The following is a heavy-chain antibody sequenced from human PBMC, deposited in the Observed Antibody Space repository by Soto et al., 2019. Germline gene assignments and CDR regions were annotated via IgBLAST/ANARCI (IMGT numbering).Heavy chain of an antibody. J-gene: IGHJ4*02. D-gene: IGHD3-16*02. V-gene: IGHV4-59*01. Sequence: SETLSLTCIVSGDSMTNDYRTWIRRPPGKGLEWIGYIYYSGKTDYNPSLQSRVSISIDTSRKQFSLNLSSVTAADTAMYYCASSYLVDKFDYWGQGTLVTV. CDR2: IYYSGKT. CDR1: GDSMTNDY. CDR3: ASSYLVDKFDY.